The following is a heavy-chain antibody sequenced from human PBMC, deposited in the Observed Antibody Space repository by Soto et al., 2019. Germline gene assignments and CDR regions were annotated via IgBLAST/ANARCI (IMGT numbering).Heavy chain of an antibody. Sequence: SETLSLTCAVSGGSVTNSSYYWGWIRQSPGKGLEWIGSVYYRGRSYSKSSVKSRVTISIDTSKNRFSLSLNSVTASDTAVYFCVSQRTTVPTQAYFDYWGPGALVTVSS. J-gene: IGHJ4*02. V-gene: IGHV4-39*01. CDR2: VYYRGRS. D-gene: IGHD4-17*01. CDR1: GGSVTNSSYY. CDR3: VSQRTTVPTQAYFDY.